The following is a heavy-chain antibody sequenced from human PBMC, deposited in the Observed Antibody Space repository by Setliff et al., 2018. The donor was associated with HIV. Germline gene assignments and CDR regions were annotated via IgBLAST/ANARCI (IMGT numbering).Heavy chain of an antibody. CDR2: ISPDNANT. CDR1: GYTFTDYF. V-gene: IGHV1-2*02. D-gene: IGHD1-1*01. J-gene: IGHJ4*02. Sequence: ASVKVSCKSSGYTFTDYFIHWVRQAPGQGLEWMGWISPDNANTRISQRFRGSVTMTRDRSINTAYMEFSGLKAEDTAVYYCARARWNDVSPLYYSDLWGQGTLVTVSS. CDR3: ARARWNDVSPLYYSDL.